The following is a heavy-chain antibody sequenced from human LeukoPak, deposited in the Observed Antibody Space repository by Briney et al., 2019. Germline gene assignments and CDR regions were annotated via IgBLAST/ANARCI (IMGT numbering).Heavy chain of an antibody. J-gene: IGHJ4*02. CDR3: ARDHGGPLDY. CDR1: HGSITGYY. Sequence: PSETLSLTCTVPHGSITGYYWGWIRQPAGKGLEWIGRLYSSGSITYNPSLESRVTMSLDTSKNQFSLKLYSVTAADTAVYYCARDHGGPLDYWGQGTLVTVSS. V-gene: IGHV4-4*07. CDR2: LYSSGSI. D-gene: IGHD3-16*01.